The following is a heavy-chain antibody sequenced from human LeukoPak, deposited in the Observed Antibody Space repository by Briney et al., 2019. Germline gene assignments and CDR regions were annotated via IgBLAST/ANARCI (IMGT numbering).Heavy chain of an antibody. V-gene: IGHV3-30-3*01. CDR3: ARETRLPHNDILINRRAFDI. Sequence: GGSLRLSRAASGFTFSTYTIHWVRQAPGKGLEWVAVISNDGHFKYYADSVKGRFTISRDNSKSTLFLQMNSLTIEDTAVYYCARETRLPHNDILINRRAFDIWGQGTILTVSS. J-gene: IGHJ3*02. CDR1: GFTFSTYT. D-gene: IGHD3-9*01. CDR2: ISNDGHFK.